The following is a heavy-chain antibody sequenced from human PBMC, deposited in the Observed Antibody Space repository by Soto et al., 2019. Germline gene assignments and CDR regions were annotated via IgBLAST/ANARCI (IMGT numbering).Heavy chain of an antibody. D-gene: IGHD1-1*01. CDR3: ARDYNIAGLPHCDY. CDR1: GFTFSRYW. V-gene: IGHV3-74*01. CDR2: VNSDGNST. Sequence: PGGSLRLSCAASGFTFSRYWMHWVRQAPGKGLVWVSRVNSDGNSTNYADSVKGRFTISRDNAKNTLYLQMNSLRAEDTAVYYCARDYNIAGLPHCDYWGQGTLVTVSS. J-gene: IGHJ4*02.